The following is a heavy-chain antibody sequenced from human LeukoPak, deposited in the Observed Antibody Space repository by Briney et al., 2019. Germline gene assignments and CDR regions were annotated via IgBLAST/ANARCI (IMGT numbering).Heavy chain of an antibody. CDR1: GFNFVNTW. J-gene: IGHJ4*02. Sequence: LPGGSLRLSCAASGFNFVNTWMHWVRQAPGKGLVWVARIKNDGSGIIYADSVEGRFTISRDNARNTLYLQMNSLRAEDTAVYYCARERGVSHPFDYWGQGTLVTVSS. D-gene: IGHD2-21*01. CDR2: IKNDGSGI. CDR3: ARERGVSHPFDY. V-gene: IGHV3-74*01.